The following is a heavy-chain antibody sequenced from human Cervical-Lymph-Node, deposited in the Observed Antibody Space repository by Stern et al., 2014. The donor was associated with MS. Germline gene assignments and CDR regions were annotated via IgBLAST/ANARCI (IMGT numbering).Heavy chain of an antibody. J-gene: IGHJ6*02. Sequence: VQLVESGGGVVQPGRSLRLSCAASGFTFSTYAMSWVRQAPVKGLEWVAITSYDGSNQYYADSGKGRFTISRDNSNNTLYLQLNSLRPEDTAIYYCARTSLRKVRGVKYHNGLDVWGQGTTVTVSS. D-gene: IGHD3-10*01. CDR2: TSYDGSNQ. CDR3: ARTSLRKVRGVKYHNGLDV. CDR1: GFTFSTYA. V-gene: IGHV3-30*01.